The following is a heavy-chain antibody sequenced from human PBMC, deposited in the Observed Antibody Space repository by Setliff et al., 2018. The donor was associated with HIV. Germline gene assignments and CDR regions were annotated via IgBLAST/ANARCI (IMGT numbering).Heavy chain of an antibody. Sequence: SETLSLTCAVSGYSISSGYYWGWIRQPPGKGPEWIGSIHHGGSTYYSPSLKSRVTISLEPSKNQFSLKLSSVTAADTAVYYCARVVYNSSGYYYLGAFDIWGQGTMVTVSS. CDR1: GYSISSGYY. CDR3: ARVVYNSSGYYYLGAFDI. D-gene: IGHD3-22*01. CDR2: IHHGGST. V-gene: IGHV4-38-2*01. J-gene: IGHJ3*02.